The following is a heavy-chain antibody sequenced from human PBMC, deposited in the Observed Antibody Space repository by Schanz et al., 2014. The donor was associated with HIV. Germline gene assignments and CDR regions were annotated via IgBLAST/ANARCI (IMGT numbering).Heavy chain of an antibody. CDR2: ISYDGTKK. CDR3: AREAYDISTGYYNPVLGY. CDR1: GFSFDTFG. J-gene: IGHJ4*02. Sequence: QVQLVESGGGVVQPGRSLRLSCAGSGFSFDTFGIHWVRQAPGKGLEWLAVISYDGTKKHYADSVKGRFTISRDNSKNSLSLLIKSLRADDAAVYYCAREAYDISTGYYNPVLGYWGQGTLVTVSS. D-gene: IGHD3-9*01. V-gene: IGHV3-30*03.